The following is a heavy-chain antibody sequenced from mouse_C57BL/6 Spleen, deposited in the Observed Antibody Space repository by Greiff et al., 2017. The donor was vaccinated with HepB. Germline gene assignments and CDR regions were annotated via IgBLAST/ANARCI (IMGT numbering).Heavy chain of an antibody. V-gene: IGHV1-64*01. Sequence: QVQLQQPGAELVKPGASVKLSCKASGYTFTSYWMHWVKQRPGQGLEWIGMIHPNSGSTNYNEKFKSKATLTVDKSSRTAYMQLSSLTSEDSAVYYCAREDSITTVGFDYWGQGTTLTVSS. J-gene: IGHJ2*01. CDR3: AREDSITTVGFDY. CDR2: IHPNSGST. D-gene: IGHD1-1*01. CDR1: GYTFTSYW.